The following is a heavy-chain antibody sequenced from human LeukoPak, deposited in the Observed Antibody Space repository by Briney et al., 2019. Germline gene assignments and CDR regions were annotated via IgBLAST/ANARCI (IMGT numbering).Heavy chain of an antibody. Sequence: ASVKVSCKASGYTFTSHYMHWVRQAPGQGLEWMGIINPSGGSTSYAQKFQGRVTMTRDTSTSTVYMELSSPRSEDTAVYYCARDSGDYVWGSYIGYFDYWGQGTLVTVSS. CDR2: INPSGGST. CDR1: GYTFTSHY. V-gene: IGHV1-46*01. J-gene: IGHJ4*02. D-gene: IGHD3-16*01. CDR3: ARDSGDYVWGSYIGYFDY.